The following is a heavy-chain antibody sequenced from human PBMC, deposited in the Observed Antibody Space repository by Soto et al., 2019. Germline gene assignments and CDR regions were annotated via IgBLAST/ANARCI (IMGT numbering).Heavy chain of an antibody. Sequence: SETPSLTCTVSGGSISSYYGSWIRQPPGKGLEWIGYIYYSGSTNYNPSLKSRVTISVDTSKNQFSLKLTSVTAADTAVYFCTRGGFYYYDSSGYYDYWGQGALVTVSS. CDR1: GGSISSYY. J-gene: IGHJ4*02. CDR3: TRGGFYYYDSSGYYDY. D-gene: IGHD3-22*01. V-gene: IGHV4-59*12. CDR2: IYYSGST.